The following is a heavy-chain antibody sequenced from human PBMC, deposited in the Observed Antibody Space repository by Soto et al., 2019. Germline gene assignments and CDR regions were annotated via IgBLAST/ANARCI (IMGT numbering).Heavy chain of an antibody. CDR2: ISYDGSNK. CDR3: AKDLRVVPAAMKSYYYYGMDV. D-gene: IGHD2-2*01. CDR1: GFTFSSYG. J-gene: IGHJ6*02. V-gene: IGHV3-30*18. Sequence: GGSLRLSCAASGFTFSSYGLHWVRQAPGKGLEWVAVISYDGSNKYYADSVKGRFTISRDNSKNTLYLQMNSLRAEDTAVYYCAKDLRVVPAAMKSYYYYGMDVWGQGTTVTSP.